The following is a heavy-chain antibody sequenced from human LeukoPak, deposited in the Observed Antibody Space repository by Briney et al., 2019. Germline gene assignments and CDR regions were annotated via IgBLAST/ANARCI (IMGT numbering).Heavy chain of an antibody. CDR2: ISGDGGST. CDR1: GFTFDDYA. V-gene: IGHV3-43*02. D-gene: IGHD3-3*01. J-gene: IGHJ4*02. Sequence: PGGSLRLSCAASGFTFDDYAMHWIRQAPEKGLEWVSLISGDGGSTYYADSVKGRFTISRDNSKNSLYLQMNSLRTEDTALYYCAKGGHDFWSGYFFDYWGQGTLVTVSS. CDR3: AKGGHDFWSGYFFDY.